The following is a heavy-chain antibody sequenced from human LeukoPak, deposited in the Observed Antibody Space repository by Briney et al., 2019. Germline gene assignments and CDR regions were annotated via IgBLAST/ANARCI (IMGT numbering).Heavy chain of an antibody. D-gene: IGHD6-19*01. CDR2: IKEDGSAK. J-gene: IGHJ4*02. CDR3: ARDVQAGPGY. CDR1: GFTFSRYW. V-gene: IGHV3-7*01. Sequence: GGSLRLSCTASGFTFSRYWMTWVRQAPGKGLEWVANIKEDGSAKYYVDSMKGRFTISRDNAKNSLYLQINSLRAEDTAVYYCARDVQAGPGYWGQGTLVTVSS.